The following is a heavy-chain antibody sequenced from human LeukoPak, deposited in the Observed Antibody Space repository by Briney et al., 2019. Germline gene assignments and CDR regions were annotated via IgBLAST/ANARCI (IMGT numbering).Heavy chain of an antibody. CDR1: GFTFRSYS. D-gene: IGHD3-22*01. V-gene: IGHV3-21*01. CDR3: ARQGGPYDSSGYYYFDY. Sequence: GGSLTLSCAASGFTFRSYSMKWVRRAPGRGREGVSSIGSSSSYIFYGLSVKGRFTISRDNAKNSLYLQMNSLRAEDTAVYYCARQGGPYDSSGYYYFDYWGQGTPVTVSS. CDR2: IGSSSSYI. J-gene: IGHJ4*02.